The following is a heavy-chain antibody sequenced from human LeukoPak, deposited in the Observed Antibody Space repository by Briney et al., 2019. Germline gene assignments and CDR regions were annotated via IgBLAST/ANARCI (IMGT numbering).Heavy chain of an antibody. V-gene: IGHV4-59*01. CDR3: ARDRPAWGYYYGMDV. Sequence: SETLSLTCTVSGGSISSYYWSWIRQPPGKGLEWIGYIYYSGSTNYNPSLKCRVTISVDTSKNQFSLKLSSVTAADTAVYYCARDRPAWGYYYGMDVRGQGTTVTVSS. CDR1: GGSISSYY. CDR2: IYYSGST. J-gene: IGHJ6*02. D-gene: IGHD3-16*01.